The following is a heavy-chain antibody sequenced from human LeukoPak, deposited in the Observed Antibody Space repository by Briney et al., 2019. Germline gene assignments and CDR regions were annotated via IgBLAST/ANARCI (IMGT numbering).Heavy chain of an antibody. CDR3: ARDGSGYRIFDY. V-gene: IGHV3-23*01. Sequence: GGSLRLSCAASEFTFSSFAMSWVRQAPGKGLEWVSRVSGSGGSTYYADSVKGRFSISRDNSKNTLYLQMNNLRAEDTAVYYCARDGSGYRIFDYWDRGTLVTVSS. J-gene: IGHJ4*02. D-gene: IGHD3-22*01. CDR2: VSGSGGST. CDR1: EFTFSSFA.